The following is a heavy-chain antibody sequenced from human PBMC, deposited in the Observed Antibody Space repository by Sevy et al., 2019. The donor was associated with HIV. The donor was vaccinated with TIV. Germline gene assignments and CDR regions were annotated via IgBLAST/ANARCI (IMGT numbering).Heavy chain of an antibody. J-gene: IGHJ4*02. D-gene: IGHD2-8*02. V-gene: IGHV3-11*04. CDR1: GFSFSDSY. CDR2: ISGSGNII. CDR3: ARGPSFLVVSDAPVDY. Sequence: GGSLRLSCAASGFSFSDSYMSWVRQAPGKGLEWIAYISGSGNIIYYADSVRGRFSISRDNAKKSLYLQMNSLRGEDTAVYYCARGPSFLVVSDAPVDYWDQGTLVTVSS.